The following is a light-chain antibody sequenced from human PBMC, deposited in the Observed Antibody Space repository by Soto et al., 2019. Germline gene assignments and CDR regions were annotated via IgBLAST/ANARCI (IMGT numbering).Light chain of an antibody. Sequence: EIVMTQSPSTLSVSPGERATLSCRASQSISSNLAWYQQKPGQAPRLLMFGASSRATGIPDRFSGSGSGTDFTLTISRLEAEDFALYYCQQYGSSPKTFGQGTKVDIK. CDR3: QQYGSSPKT. V-gene: IGKV3-20*01. CDR2: GAS. J-gene: IGKJ1*01. CDR1: QSISSN.